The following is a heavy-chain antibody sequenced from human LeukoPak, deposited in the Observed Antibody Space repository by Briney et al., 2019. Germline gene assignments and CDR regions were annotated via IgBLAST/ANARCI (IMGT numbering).Heavy chain of an antibody. CDR3: ARDWLHGSDS. D-gene: IGHD5-24*01. J-gene: IGHJ4*02. Sequence: GGSPRLSCVASGFTFSGYWMHWVRQAPGKGLVWVSQIKTDGSRTDYADSVKGRFTISRDNAKNTVYLQMNSLRAEDTAVYYCARDWLHGSDSWGQGTLVTVSS. V-gene: IGHV3-74*01. CDR1: GFTFSGYW. CDR2: IKTDGSRT.